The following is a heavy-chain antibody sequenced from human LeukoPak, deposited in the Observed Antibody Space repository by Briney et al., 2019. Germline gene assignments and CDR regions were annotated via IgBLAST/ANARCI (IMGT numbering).Heavy chain of an antibody. J-gene: IGHJ4*02. D-gene: IGHD3-10*01. CDR1: GGSFSGYY. Sequence: PSETLSLTCNVYGGSFSGYYWSWIRQPPGKGLEWIGEIYHSGSTNYNPSLKSRVTISVDKSKNQFSLKLSSVTAADTAVYYCARVTITMVRGVTRYYFDYWGQGTLVTVSS. CDR2: IYHSGST. V-gene: IGHV4-34*01. CDR3: ARVTITMVRGVTRYYFDY.